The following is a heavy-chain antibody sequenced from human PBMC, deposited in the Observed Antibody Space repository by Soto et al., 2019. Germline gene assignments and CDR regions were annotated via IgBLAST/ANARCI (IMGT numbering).Heavy chain of an antibody. CDR1: GGSISSSSYY. CDR3: ARVSIVGAIDY. J-gene: IGHJ4*02. V-gene: IGHV4-39*01. Sequence: SETLSLTCTVSGGSISSSSYYWGWIRQPPGKGLEWIGSIYYSGSTYYTPSLKSRVTISVDTSKNQFSLKLSSVTAADTAVYYCARVSIVGAIDYWGQGTLVTVSS. CDR2: IYYSGST. D-gene: IGHD1-26*01.